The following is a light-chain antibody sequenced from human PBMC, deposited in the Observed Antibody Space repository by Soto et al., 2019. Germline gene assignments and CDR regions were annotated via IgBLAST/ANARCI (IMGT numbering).Light chain of an antibody. CDR2: GTS. J-gene: IGKJ4*01. CDR3: QQYGSSPLT. CDR1: RGVSSSY. Sequence: EIVLTQSPGTLSLSPGKRATLSCRASRGVSSSYLAWYQQIPGQSPRLLIYGTSSRATGIPDRFSGSGSGTDFTLTISRLEPEDSAVYYCQQYGSSPLTFGGGTKVDIK. V-gene: IGKV3-20*01.